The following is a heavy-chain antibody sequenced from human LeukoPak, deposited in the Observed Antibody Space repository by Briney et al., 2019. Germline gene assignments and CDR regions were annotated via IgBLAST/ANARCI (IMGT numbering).Heavy chain of an antibody. Sequence: GASVKVSCKASGYTFTSYDINWVRQAPGQGLEWMGWMNPNSGNTVYAQKFQGRVTMTRNTSISTAYMELSSLRSEDTAVYYCARDWKYCSGGSCYDWFDPWGQGTLVTVSS. CDR2: MNPNSGNT. J-gene: IGHJ5*02. CDR3: ARDWKYCSGGSCYDWFDP. D-gene: IGHD2-15*01. V-gene: IGHV1-8*01. CDR1: GYTFTSYD.